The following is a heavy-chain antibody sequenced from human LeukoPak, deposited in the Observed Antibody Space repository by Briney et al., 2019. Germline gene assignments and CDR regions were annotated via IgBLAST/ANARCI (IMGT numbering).Heavy chain of an antibody. CDR2: IFYSGTT. CDR1: GGSISSDDHY. V-gene: IGHV4-30-4*01. D-gene: IGHD2/OR15-2a*01. CDR3: ARDPRPNLENILGFDI. Sequence: NPSQTLSLTCIVSGGSISSDDHYWNWIRQSPGKGLEWIGYIFYSGTTYYNPSLGSRVTMSVDTSKNHFSLELQSVTAADTAVYYCARDPRPNLENILGFDIWGQGTMVTVSS. J-gene: IGHJ3*02.